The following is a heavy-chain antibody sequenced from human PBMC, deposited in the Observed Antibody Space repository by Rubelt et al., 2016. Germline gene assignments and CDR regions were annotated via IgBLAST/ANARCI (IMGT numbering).Heavy chain of an antibody. CDR2: TYYRSRWYN. Sequence: QVQLQQSGPGLVKPSQTLSLTCAISGDSVSSNSAAWTWIRPSPSRGLEWLGRTYYRSRWYNDYAISVNSRVTLIPDTSRNQFSLHLNSVTPEDTAVYYCARGMVHFDYWGQGTLVTVSS. J-gene: IGHJ4*02. D-gene: IGHD3-10*01. CDR3: ARGMVHFDY. CDR1: GDSVSSNSAA. V-gene: IGHV6-1*01.